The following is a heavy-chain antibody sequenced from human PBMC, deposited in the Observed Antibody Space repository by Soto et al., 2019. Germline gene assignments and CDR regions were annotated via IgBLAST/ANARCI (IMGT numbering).Heavy chain of an antibody. CDR1: GDSVSSNNY. CDR3: ARNRAYSQGD. Sequence: SETLSLTCAVSGDSVSSNNYWTWVRQPPRGGLEWIGEISHSGSAIYNPSLEGRVTISLDKSRNHFSLILSSVTAADTAVYYCARNRAYSQGDWGQGTLVTVSS. CDR2: ISHSGSA. V-gene: IGHV4-4*02. J-gene: IGHJ4*02. D-gene: IGHD5-18*01.